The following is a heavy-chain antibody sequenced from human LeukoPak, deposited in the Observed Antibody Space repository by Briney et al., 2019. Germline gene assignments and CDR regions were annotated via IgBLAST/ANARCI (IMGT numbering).Heavy chain of an antibody. CDR1: GFIFGDYA. J-gene: IGHJ4*02. CDR3: SRERAGVFQY. V-gene: IGHV3-49*04. CDR2: IRGRVYGATT. Sequence: GGSLRLSCTPSGFIFGDYAMSWVRQAPGKGLEWVSLIRGRVYGATTEYAASVKGRFAMSRDDSKSIAYLQMNSLKSEDTAMYYCSRERAGVFQYWGQGILVTVSS.